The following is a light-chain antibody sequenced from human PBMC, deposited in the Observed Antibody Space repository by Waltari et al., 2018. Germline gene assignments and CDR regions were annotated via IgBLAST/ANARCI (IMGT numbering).Light chain of an antibody. V-gene: IGKV3-20*01. J-gene: IGKJ1*01. Sequence: IVLTQSPGPLSLSTGDRANLSCRASQSVSKYLAWYQQKPGQAPRLLIYDASTRATGIPDRVSGSGWGTDFSLTISRLEPEDFAVYYCQKYGTLPATFGQGTKVQ. CDR1: QSVSKY. CDR3: QKYGTLPAT. CDR2: DAS.